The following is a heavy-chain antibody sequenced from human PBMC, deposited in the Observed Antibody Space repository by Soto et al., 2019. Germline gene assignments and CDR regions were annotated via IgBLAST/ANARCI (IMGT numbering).Heavy chain of an antibody. J-gene: IGHJ4*02. CDR2: IYYSGIT. Sequence: ETLSLTCTVSGGSISSYYWTWIRQPPGKGLEWIGYIYYSGITNYNPTLKSRVTISADTSKKHFSLKMTSVTAADTAVYYCARGISVTAPRFDYWGPGTLVTVSS. CDR3: ARGISVTAPRFDY. CDR1: GGSISSYY. V-gene: IGHV4-59*01. D-gene: IGHD4-17*01.